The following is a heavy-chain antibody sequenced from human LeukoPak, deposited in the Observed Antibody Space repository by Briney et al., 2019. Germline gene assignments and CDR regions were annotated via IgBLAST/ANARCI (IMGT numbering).Heavy chain of an antibody. CDR3: ARDYGDYSRAFDY. D-gene: IGHD4-17*01. CDR1: GYSFPSHG. Sequence: GASVKVSCKASGYSFPSHGISWVRQAPGQGLEWMGWISAYNGNTNYAQKLQGRVTMTTDTSTSTAYMEVRSLRSDDTAVYYCARDYGDYSRAFDYWGQGTLVTVSS. J-gene: IGHJ4*02. CDR2: ISAYNGNT. V-gene: IGHV1-18*01.